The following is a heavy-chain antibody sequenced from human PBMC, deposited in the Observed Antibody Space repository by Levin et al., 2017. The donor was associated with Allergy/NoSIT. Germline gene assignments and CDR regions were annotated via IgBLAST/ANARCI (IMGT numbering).Heavy chain of an antibody. J-gene: IGHJ4*02. Sequence: SETLSLTCAVYGGSFSGYYWSWIRQPPGKGLEWIGEINHSGSTNYNPSLKSRVTISVDTSKNQFSLKLSSVTAADTAVYYCARVRVLLGAFDYWGQGTLVTVSS. CDR1: GGSFSGYY. CDR2: INHSGST. CDR3: ARVRVLLGAFDY. V-gene: IGHV4-34*01. D-gene: IGHD1-26*01.